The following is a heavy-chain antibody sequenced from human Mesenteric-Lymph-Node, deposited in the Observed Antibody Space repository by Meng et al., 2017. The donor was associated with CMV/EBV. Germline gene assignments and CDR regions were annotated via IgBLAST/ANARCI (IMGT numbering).Heavy chain of an antibody. V-gene: IGHV4-59*01. J-gene: IGHJ4*02. CDR2: IYYTGST. CDR3: ARAAAALDY. Sequence: SETLSLTCTVSGGSISSYYWSWIRQPPGKGLEWIGYIYYTGSTNYNPSLKSRVTISVDTSKNQFSLKLSSVTAADTAVYYCARAAAALDYWGQGTLVTVSS. D-gene: IGHD6-13*01. CDR1: GGSISSYY.